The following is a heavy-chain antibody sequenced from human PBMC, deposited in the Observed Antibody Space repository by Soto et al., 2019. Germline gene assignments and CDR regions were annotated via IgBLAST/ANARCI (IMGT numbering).Heavy chain of an antibody. CDR1: GDVFRRYG. D-gene: IGHD2-8*01. CDR3: ARGRCVNGLCHTADYGMDV. J-gene: IGHJ6*02. V-gene: IGHV1-69*13. CDR2: IIPISGTT. Sequence: SVKVSCKASGDVFRRYGINWVRQAPGQGLEWMGGIIPISGTTNYAQKFQGRVAITADESTDTVYMELSRLRSEDTAVYFCARGRCVNGLCHTADYGMDVWGQGTTVTVSS.